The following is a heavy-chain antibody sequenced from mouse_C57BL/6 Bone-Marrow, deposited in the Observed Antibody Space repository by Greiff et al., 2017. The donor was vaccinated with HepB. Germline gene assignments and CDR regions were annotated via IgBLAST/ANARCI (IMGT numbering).Heavy chain of an antibody. CDR3: ARSRYYGSSTAWFAY. CDR1: GYAFSSYW. J-gene: IGHJ3*01. CDR2: IYPGDGDT. V-gene: IGHV1-80*01. D-gene: IGHD1-1*01. Sequence: QVHVKQSGAELVKPGASVNISCKASGYAFSSYWMNWVKQRPGKGLEWIGQIYPGDGDTNYNGKFKGKATLTADKSSSTAYMQLSSLTSEDSAVYFCARSRYYGSSTAWFAYWGQGTLVTVSA.